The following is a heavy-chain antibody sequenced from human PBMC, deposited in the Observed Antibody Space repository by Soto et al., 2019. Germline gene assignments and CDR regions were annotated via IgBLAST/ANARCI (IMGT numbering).Heavy chain of an antibody. Sequence: PSETLSLTCTVSGGSISSYYWSWIRQPPGKGLEWIGYIYYSGSTNYNPSLKSRVTISVDTSKNQFSLKVNSVTAADTAVYYCARDPTAGSWFDPWGQGILVTVSS. V-gene: IGHV4-59*01. CDR3: ARDPTAGSWFDP. CDR2: IYYSGST. J-gene: IGHJ5*02. D-gene: IGHD2-15*01. CDR1: GGSISSYY.